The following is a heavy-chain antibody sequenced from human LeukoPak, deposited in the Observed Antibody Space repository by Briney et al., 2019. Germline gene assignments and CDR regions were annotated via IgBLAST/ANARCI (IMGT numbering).Heavy chain of an antibody. D-gene: IGHD3-10*01. CDR1: GYILTEYY. Sequence: GASVKVSCKASGYILTEYYVHWVRQAPGQGLEWMGWINANSGGTNYAQKFQGRVTMTRDTSISTAYLELNRLTFDDTAVYYCATAPGAFDIWGQGTLVIVSS. V-gene: IGHV1-2*02. J-gene: IGHJ3*02. CDR2: INANSGGT. CDR3: ATAPGAFDI.